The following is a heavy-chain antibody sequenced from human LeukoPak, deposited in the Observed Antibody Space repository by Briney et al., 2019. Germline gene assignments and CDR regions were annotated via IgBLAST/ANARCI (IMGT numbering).Heavy chain of an antibody. J-gene: IGHJ4*02. CDR3: AKDRSSSWSFDY. CDR1: GFTFSSYG. D-gene: IGHD6-13*01. Sequence: GGSLRLSCAASGFTFSSYGMHWVRQAPGKGLEWVAVISYDGCNKYCADSVKGRFTISRDNSKNTLYLQMNSLRAEDTAVYYCAKDRSSSWSFDYWGQGTLVTVSS. CDR2: ISYDGCNK. V-gene: IGHV3-30*18.